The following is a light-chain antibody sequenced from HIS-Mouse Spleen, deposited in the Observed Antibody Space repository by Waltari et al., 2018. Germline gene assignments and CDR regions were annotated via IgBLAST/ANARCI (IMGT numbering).Light chain of an antibody. Sequence: QSALTQPASVSGSPGQSITISCTGTSSDVGSYNLVSWYQQHPGKAPKLMIYEGRKRPSGVSNRFSVSKSGNPASRTIAGLQAEDEADYYCCSYAGSSTSVVFGGGTKLTVL. CDR3: CSYAGSSTSVV. CDR1: SSDVGSYNL. V-gene: IGLV2-23*01. CDR2: EGR. J-gene: IGLJ2*01.